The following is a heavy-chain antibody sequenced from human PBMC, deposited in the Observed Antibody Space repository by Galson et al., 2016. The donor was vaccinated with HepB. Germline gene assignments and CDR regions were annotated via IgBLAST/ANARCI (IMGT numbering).Heavy chain of an antibody. Sequence: SLRLSCAASGFSFGVYAMSWFRQAPGKGLEWVGFVRSKAYGGTTEYAASVKGRFTISRDDSKSIAYLQMNSPKTEDTAIYYCTPTWLGVETSSWGQGTLVTVSS. CDR2: VRSKAYGGTT. D-gene: IGHD1-26*01. CDR3: TPTWLGVETSS. V-gene: IGHV3-49*03. CDR1: GFSFGVYA. J-gene: IGHJ4*02.